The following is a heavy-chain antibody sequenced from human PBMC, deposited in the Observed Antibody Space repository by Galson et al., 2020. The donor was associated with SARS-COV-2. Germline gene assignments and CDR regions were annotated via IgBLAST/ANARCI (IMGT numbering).Heavy chain of an antibody. CDR2: IWYDGSNK. Sequence: GGSLRLSCAASGFTFSSYGMNWVRQAPGKGLEWVAVIWYDGSNKYYADSVKGRFTISRDNSKNTLYLQMNSLRAEDTAVYYCARDAYYYDSSGYYDPPYYYYGMDVWGQGTTVTVSS. J-gene: IGHJ6*02. V-gene: IGHV3-33*01. CDR3: ARDAYYYDSSGYYDPPYYYYGMDV. D-gene: IGHD3-22*01. CDR1: GFTFSSYG.